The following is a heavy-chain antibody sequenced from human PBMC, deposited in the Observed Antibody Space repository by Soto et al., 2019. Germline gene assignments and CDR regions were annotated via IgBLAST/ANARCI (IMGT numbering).Heavy chain of an antibody. V-gene: IGHV1-69*01. CDR2: IIPLFGTT. Sequence: QVQLVQSGAEVKKPGSSVKVSCKTSGGTFSSYAVSWVRQAPGQGLEWMGGIIPLFGTTNYAQNFQGRVTVIADESTGTAYVELSSLRSEYTAMYHCARGRMEYSSSSFYYFGMDVWGQGTTVTVSS. CDR3: ARGRMEYSSSSFYYFGMDV. D-gene: IGHD6-6*01. CDR1: GGTFSSYA. J-gene: IGHJ6*02.